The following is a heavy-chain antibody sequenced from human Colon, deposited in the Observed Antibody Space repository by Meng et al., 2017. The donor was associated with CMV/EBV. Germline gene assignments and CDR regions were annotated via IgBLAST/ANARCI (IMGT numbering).Heavy chain of an antibody. J-gene: IGHJ4*02. D-gene: IGHD6-19*01. CDR3: ARGVIAVGQRHYFAH. Sequence: GGSLRLSCPASGFNFRSSAMSWVRQAPGKGLEWVSGISGGGTSTYYADSVKGRFTISRDTPNNTLFLQLNSLRAEDTAVYYCARGVIAVGQRHYFAHWGQGTLVTVSS. V-gene: IGHV3-23*01. CDR1: GFNFRSSA. CDR2: ISGGGTST.